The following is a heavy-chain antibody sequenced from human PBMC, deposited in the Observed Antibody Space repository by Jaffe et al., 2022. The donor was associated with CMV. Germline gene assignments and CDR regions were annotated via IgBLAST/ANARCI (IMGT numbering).Heavy chain of an antibody. Sequence: DVQLVESGGGPVKPGGSIRLSCSATGFTFRSYSMNWVRQAPGKGLEWVASISGDGDFKYSADSVKGRFTISRDNAKNSLVLQMNSLRVEDTAVYFCGREYSKEGRGSETDYWGQGALVTVSS. D-gene: IGHD2-15*01. J-gene: IGHJ4*02. CDR3: GREYSKEGRGSETDY. CDR1: GFTFRSYS. CDR2: ISGDGDFK. V-gene: IGHV3-21*02.